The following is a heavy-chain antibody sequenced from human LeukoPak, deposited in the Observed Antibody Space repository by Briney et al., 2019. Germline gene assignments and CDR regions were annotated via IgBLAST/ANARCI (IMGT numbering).Heavy chain of an antibody. J-gene: IGHJ3*02. V-gene: IGHV1-8*02. CDR1: GGTFSSYA. Sequence: ASVKVSCKASGGTFSSYAISWVRQAPGQGLEWMGWMNPSSGNTGYAQKFQGRVTMTRNTSISTAYMELSSLRSEDTAVYYCARRVRSGAFDIWGQGTMVTISS. CDR2: MNPSSGNT. D-gene: IGHD3-10*01. CDR3: ARRVRSGAFDI.